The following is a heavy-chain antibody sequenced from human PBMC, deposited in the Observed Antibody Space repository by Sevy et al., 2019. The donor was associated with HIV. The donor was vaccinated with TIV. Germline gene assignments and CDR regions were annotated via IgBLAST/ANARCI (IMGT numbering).Heavy chain of an antibody. Sequence: GGSLRLSCAASGFTFSSYSMNWVRQAPGKGLEWVSSIRSSSSYIYYADSVKGRFTISRDNAKNSLYLQMNSLRAEDTAVYYCARVGGYSSSSDAFDIWGQGTMVTVSS. D-gene: IGHD6-13*01. CDR2: IRSSSSYI. CDR1: GFTFSSYS. V-gene: IGHV3-21*01. J-gene: IGHJ3*02. CDR3: ARVGGYSSSSDAFDI.